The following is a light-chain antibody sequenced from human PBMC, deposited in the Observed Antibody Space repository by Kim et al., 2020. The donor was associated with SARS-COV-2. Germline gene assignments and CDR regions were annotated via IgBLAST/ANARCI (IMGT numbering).Light chain of an antibody. J-gene: IGLJ3*02. CDR2: TSS. CDR3: LLYMGNGIWV. V-gene: IGLV8-61*01. Sequence: QTVVTQEPSFSVSPEGTVTLTCGLKSASVSTTHYPSWYQQTPGQPPRTLIHTSSTRSSGVPDRFSGSLLGNKAALTITGAQADDESYYYCLLYMGNGIWVFGGGTKVTVL. CDR1: SASVSTTHY.